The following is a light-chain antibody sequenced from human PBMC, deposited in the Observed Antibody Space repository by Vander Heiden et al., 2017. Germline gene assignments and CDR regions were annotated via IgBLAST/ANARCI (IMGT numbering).Light chain of an antibody. Sequence: DMVMTQSPLSLPVTPGEPASIPCRSSQSLLHSNGYNYLDWYLQKPGQSPQLLIYLGSNRASGVPDRFSGSGSGTDFTLKISRVEAEDVGVYYCMQALQTPRTFGQGTKVEIK. V-gene: IGKV2-28*01. CDR2: LGS. CDR1: QSLLHSNGYNY. CDR3: MQALQTPRT. J-gene: IGKJ1*01.